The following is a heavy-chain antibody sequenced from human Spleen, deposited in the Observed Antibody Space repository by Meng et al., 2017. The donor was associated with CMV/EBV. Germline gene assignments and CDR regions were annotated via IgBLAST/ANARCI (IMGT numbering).Heavy chain of an antibody. Sequence: CAVYGGYFSGYYWRWIRQPPGKGLEWIGEINNSGSTNYNPSLKSRVTISVDTSKNQFSLKLSSVTAADTAVYYCARELVKGYYYFDYWGQGTLVTVSS. V-gene: IGHV4-34*01. CDR3: ARELVKGYYYFDY. J-gene: IGHJ4*02. D-gene: IGHD5-18*01. CDR1: GGYFSGYY. CDR2: INNSGST.